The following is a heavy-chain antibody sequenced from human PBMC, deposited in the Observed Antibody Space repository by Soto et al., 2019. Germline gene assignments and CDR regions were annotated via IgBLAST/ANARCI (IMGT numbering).Heavy chain of an antibody. CDR3: ARVLPPFDP. CDR1: GYTFTSYG. Sequence: QVQLVQSGAEVKKPGASVKVSCKASGYTFTSYGISWVRQAPGQGLEWMGWINAYNGNTNYAQKLQGRVTMTTDTPTSTAYMELRRLSSDDAAVYYCARVLPPFDPWGQGTLVTVSS. J-gene: IGHJ5*02. V-gene: IGHV1-18*01. CDR2: INAYNGNT.